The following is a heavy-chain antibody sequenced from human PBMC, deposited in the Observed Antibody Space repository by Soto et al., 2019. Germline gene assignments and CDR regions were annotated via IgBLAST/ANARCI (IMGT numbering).Heavy chain of an antibody. V-gene: IGHV6-1*01. CDR3: ARDLGWNIAAPYYYYYYMDV. D-gene: IGHD6-6*01. CDR2: TYYRSKWYN. J-gene: IGHJ6*03. CDR1: GDSVSSNSAA. Sequence: KQSPTLSLTCAISGDSVSSNSAAWNWIRQSPSRGLEWLGRTYYRSKWYNDYAVSVKSRITINPDTSKNQFSLQLNSVTPEDTAVYYCARDLGWNIAAPYYYYYYMDVWGKGTTVTVSS.